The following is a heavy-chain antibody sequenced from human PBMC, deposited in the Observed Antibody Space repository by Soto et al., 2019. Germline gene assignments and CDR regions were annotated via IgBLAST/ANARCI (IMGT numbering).Heavy chain of an antibody. J-gene: IGHJ4*02. D-gene: IGHD3-10*01. CDR3: AKGRGQKWDFDY. V-gene: IGHV3-23*01. CDR2: ISHSGGTT. Sequence: EVQLLESGGGSVQPGGSLRLSCAASGVTFNNYAMHWVRRPPGKGLEWVSSISHSGGTTYYADSVKGRFSISSDSLAGTLYLQMNSLRAEDTALYYRAKGRGQKWDFDYWGQGTLFTVSP. CDR1: GVTFNNYA.